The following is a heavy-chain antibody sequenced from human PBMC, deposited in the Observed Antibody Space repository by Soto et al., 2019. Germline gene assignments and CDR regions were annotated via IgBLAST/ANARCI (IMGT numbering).Heavy chain of an antibody. CDR2: IYSGGST. CDR3: AREEVVFGYSSSWTDAFDI. D-gene: IGHD6-13*01. J-gene: IGHJ3*02. V-gene: IGHV3-53*04. Sequence: EVQLVESGGGLVQPGGSLRLSCAASGFTVSSNYMSWVRQAPGKGLEWVSVIYSGGSTYYADSVKGRFTISRHNSKNTLYLQMNSLRAEDTAVYYCAREEVVFGYSSSWTDAFDIWGQGTMVTVSS. CDR1: GFTVSSNY.